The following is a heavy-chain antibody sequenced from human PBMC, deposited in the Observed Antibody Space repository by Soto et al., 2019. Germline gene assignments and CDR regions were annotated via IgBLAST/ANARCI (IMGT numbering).Heavy chain of an antibody. CDR3: AKGLLAIVGTTLPRDAFNI. V-gene: IGHV3-30*18. J-gene: IGHJ3*02. Sequence: PGGSLRLSCAASGFSSTTYVMHWVRQAPGKGLEWVAVISHDGSYKYYGDAVKGRFTISRDTSKNAVYLEMNSLRPEDTAVYYCAKGLLAIVGTTLPRDAFNIWGQGTMVTVSS. D-gene: IGHD1-26*01. CDR2: ISHDGSYK. CDR1: GFSSTTYV.